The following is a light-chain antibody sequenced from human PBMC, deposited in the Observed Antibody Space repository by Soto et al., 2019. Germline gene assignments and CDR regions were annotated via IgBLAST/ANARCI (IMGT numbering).Light chain of an antibody. CDR2: DAS. CDR3: QQSYSTPPIT. J-gene: IGKJ5*01. V-gene: IGKV1-5*01. Sequence: DIQMTQSPSTLSASVGDRVTITCRARQSISSWLAWYQQKPGKAPKLLIYDASSLESGVPSRFSGSGSGTEFTLTISSLQPDDFATYYCQQSYSTPPITFGQGTRLEIK. CDR1: QSISSW.